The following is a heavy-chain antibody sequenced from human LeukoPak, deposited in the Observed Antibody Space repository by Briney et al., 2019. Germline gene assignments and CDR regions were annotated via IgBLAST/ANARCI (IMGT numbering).Heavy chain of an antibody. J-gene: IGHJ3*02. CDR1: ESIVSGNY. CDR3: AHYDFWSGHALDI. Sequence: GGSLRLSCAASESIVSGNYMTWVRQAPGKGLEWLSVIYTGSGTYYADSVKGRFTISRDTSKTTVYLQMNSLRGDDTAIYYCAHYDFWSGHALDIWGQGTMVTVSS. D-gene: IGHD3-3*01. CDR2: IYTGSGT. V-gene: IGHV3-66*01.